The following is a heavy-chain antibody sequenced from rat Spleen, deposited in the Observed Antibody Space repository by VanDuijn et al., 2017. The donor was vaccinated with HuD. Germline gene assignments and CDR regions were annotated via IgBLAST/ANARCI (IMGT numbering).Heavy chain of an antibody. CDR1: GFTFSNYY. CDR3: ARRHYGYTDYFDY. D-gene: IGHD1-9*01. V-gene: IGHV5S23*01. Sequence: EVQLVESGGGLVQPGKSLKLSCAASGFTFSNYYMAWVRQAPTKGLEWVASITNSGGNNYYPDSVKGRFTISRDDAKSTLYLQMDSLRSEDTASYYCARRHYGYTDYFDYWGQGVMVTVSS. J-gene: IGHJ2*01. CDR2: ITNSGGNN.